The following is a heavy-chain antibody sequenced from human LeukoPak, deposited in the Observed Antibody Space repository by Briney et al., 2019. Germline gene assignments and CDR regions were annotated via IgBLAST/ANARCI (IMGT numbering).Heavy chain of an antibody. CDR3: ARDRRGPMVTLPYYYYYGMDV. J-gene: IGHJ6*02. CDR2: ISYDGSNK. V-gene: IGHV3-30-3*01. CDR1: GFTFSSYA. Sequence: PGRSLRLSCAASGFTFSSYAMHWVRQAPGKGLEWVAVISYDGSNKYYADSVKGRFTISRDNSKNTLYLQMNSLRAEDTAVYYCARDRRGPMVTLPYYYYYGMDVWGQGTTVTVSS. D-gene: IGHD5-18*01.